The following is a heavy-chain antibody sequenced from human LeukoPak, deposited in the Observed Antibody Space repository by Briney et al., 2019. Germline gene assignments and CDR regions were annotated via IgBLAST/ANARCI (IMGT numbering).Heavy chain of an antibody. Sequence: GGSLRLSCAASGFTFSSYAMSWVRQAPGKGLEWVSAISGSGGSTYYADSVKGRFTISRDNSKNTLYLQMNSLRAEDTAIYHCAKAGCTSAGCYSNCWGQGTLVTVSS. J-gene: IGHJ4*02. V-gene: IGHV3-23*01. CDR3: AKAGCTSAGCYSNC. D-gene: IGHD2-2*01. CDR2: ISGSGGST. CDR1: GFTFSSYA.